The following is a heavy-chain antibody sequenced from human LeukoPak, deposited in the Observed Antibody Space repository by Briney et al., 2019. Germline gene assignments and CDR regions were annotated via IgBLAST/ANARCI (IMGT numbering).Heavy chain of an antibody. J-gene: IGHJ4*02. V-gene: IGHV3-21*01. D-gene: IGHD4-17*01. CDR3: ARQGSHGDYVLH. Sequence: PGGSLRLSCAASGFTFSSYSMNWVRQAPGKGLEWASSISSSSSYIYYADSVKGRFTISRDNAKNSLYLQMNSLRAEDTAVYYCARQGSHGDYVLHWGQGTLVTVSS. CDR2: ISSSSSYI. CDR1: GFTFSSYS.